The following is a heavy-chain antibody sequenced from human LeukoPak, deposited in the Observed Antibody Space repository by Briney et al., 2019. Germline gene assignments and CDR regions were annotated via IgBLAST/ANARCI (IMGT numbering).Heavy chain of an antibody. V-gene: IGHV3-23*01. Sequence: GGSLRLSCAASGFTLSSYAMSWVRQAPGKGLEWVSSISASGGSTNYADSARGRFTISRDNPKNTVYLQMNSLRAEDTAVYYCAKVMKGSERLTMVRGVIIKTAGLYYMDVWGKGTTVTVSS. CDR3: AKVMKGSERLTMVRGVIIKTAGLYYMDV. CDR2: ISASGGST. D-gene: IGHD3-10*01. CDR1: GFTLSSYA. J-gene: IGHJ6*03.